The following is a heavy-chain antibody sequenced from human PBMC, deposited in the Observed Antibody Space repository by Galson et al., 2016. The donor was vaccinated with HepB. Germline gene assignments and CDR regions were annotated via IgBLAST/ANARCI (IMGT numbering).Heavy chain of an antibody. Sequence: SVKVSCKASGGTFSNFAFSWVRQAPGQGLEWMGGIIPMFGVAKYAQKFQGRVTIIADKSTSTAYMELNSLRSEDTAIYYCASPRPFSDIWSGSDKGDWFFDLWGRGTPVTVSS. J-gene: IGHJ2*01. CDR1: GGTFSNFA. CDR3: ASPRPFSDIWSGSDKGDWFFDL. V-gene: IGHV1-69*10. CDR2: IIPMFGVA. D-gene: IGHD3-3*01.